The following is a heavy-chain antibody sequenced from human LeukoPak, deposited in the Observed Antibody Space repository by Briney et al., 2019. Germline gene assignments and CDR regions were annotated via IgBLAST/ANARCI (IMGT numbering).Heavy chain of an antibody. CDR2: ISSSSSYI. Sequence: GGSLRLSCAASGFTFSSYSMNWVRQAPGKGLEWVSSISSSSSYIYYADSVKGRFTISRDNAKNSLYLQMNSLRAEDTAVYYCARGNVLRFLGGYYMDVWGKGTTVTVSS. CDR1: GFTFSSYS. CDR3: ARGNVLRFLGGYYMDV. J-gene: IGHJ6*03. V-gene: IGHV3-21*01. D-gene: IGHD3-3*01.